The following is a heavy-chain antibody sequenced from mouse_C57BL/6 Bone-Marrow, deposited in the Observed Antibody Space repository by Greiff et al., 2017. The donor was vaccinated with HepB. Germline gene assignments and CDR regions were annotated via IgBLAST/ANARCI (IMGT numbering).Heavy chain of an antibody. Sequence: VQLQQSGAELVRPGASVTLSCKASGYTFTDYEMHWVKQTPVHGLEWIGAIDPETGGTAYNQKFKGKAILTADKSSSTAYMELRSLTSEESAVYYCTICRYIEWFAYWGQGTLVTVSS. CDR2: IDPETGGT. CDR3: TICRYIEWFAY. CDR1: GYTFTDYE. V-gene: IGHV1-15*01. D-gene: IGHD1-3*01. J-gene: IGHJ3*01.